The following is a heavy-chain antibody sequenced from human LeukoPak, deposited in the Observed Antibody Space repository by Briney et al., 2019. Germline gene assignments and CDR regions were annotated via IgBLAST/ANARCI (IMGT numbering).Heavy chain of an antibody. Sequence: GGSLRLSCAASGFTSNTYNMNWVRQAPGKGLEWVSSISSSSSYIYYADSVKGRFTISRDNAKNSLFLQMNSLRAEDTAVYYCARDLMGYNYFYMDVWGKGSTVTVSS. CDR1: GFTSNTYN. CDR3: ARDLMGYNYFYMDV. V-gene: IGHV3-21*01. CDR2: ISSSSSYI. D-gene: IGHD3-9*01. J-gene: IGHJ6*03.